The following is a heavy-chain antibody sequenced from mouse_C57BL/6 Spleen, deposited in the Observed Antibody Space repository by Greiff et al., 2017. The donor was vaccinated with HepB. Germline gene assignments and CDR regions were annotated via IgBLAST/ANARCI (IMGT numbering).Heavy chain of an antibody. CDR3: ARGGLRRGYYAMDY. CDR1: GYAFSSYW. D-gene: IGHD2-4*01. Sequence: VKLMESGAELVKPGASVKISCKASGYAFSSYWMNWVKQRPGKGLEWIGQIYPGDGDTNYNGKFKGKATLTADKSSSTAYMQLSSLTSEDSAVYFCARGGLRRGYYAMDYWGQGTSVTVSS. CDR2: IYPGDGDT. V-gene: IGHV1-80*01. J-gene: IGHJ4*01.